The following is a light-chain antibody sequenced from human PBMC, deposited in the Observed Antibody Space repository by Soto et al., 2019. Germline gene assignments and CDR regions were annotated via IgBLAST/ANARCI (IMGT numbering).Light chain of an antibody. J-gene: IGKJ1*01. CDR2: GAS. Sequence: EIVLTQSPGTLSLSPGERATLSCRASQSVSNNYLAWYQQKPGQAPRLLSYGASNRATGIPDRFSGSGSGTDITITISRLEHEDFAVYYCQQYGSSGTFGQGTKVEIK. V-gene: IGKV3-20*01. CDR3: QQYGSSGT. CDR1: QSVSNNY.